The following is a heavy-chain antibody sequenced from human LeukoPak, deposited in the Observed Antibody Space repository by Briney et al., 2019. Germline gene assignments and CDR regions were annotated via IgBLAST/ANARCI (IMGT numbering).Heavy chain of an antibody. D-gene: IGHD6-13*01. CDR2: ISWNSGSI. J-gene: IGHJ4*02. CDR3: AKDISPAAGTGFDF. CDR1: GFSFDDYA. Sequence: PGGSLRLSCAASGFSFDDYAMDWVRQVPGKGLEWVSGISWNSGSIGYADSVKGRFTISRDNAKSSLYLQMNSLRAEDTALYYCAKDISPAAGTGFDFWGQGTLVTVSS. V-gene: IGHV3-9*01.